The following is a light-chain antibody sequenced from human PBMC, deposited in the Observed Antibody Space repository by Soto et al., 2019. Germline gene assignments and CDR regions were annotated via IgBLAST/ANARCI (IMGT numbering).Light chain of an antibody. CDR2: DVS. J-gene: IGLJ3*02. V-gene: IGLV2-14*01. Sequence: QSALTQPASVSGSPGQSITISCTGTSSDVGGYNYVSWYQQHPGKAPKLMIYDVSNRPSGVADRFSGSKSGNTASLTISGLQGEEEAEYYCRSYASSSTLMFGGGTRLNVL. CDR1: SSDVGGYNY. CDR3: RSYASSSTLM.